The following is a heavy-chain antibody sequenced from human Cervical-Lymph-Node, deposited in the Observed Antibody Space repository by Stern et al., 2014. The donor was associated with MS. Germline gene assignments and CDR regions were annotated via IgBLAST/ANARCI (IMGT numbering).Heavy chain of an antibody. D-gene: IGHD2-2*01. V-gene: IGHV1-69*01. J-gene: IGHJ6*02. Sequence: QVQLVQSGAEVTKPGSSVRVSCKASGGTFSSNAITWVRQAPGQGLEWMGGIIPIFATANYAQEFQGRVTITADVSTNTAYMELSSLRSEDTAVYYCARRRCSGISCFYGMDVWGQGTTVTVSS. CDR3: ARRRCSGISCFYGMDV. CDR2: IIPIFATA. CDR1: GGTFSSNA.